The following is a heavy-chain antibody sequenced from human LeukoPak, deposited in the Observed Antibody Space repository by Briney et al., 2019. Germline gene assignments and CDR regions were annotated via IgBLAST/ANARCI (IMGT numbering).Heavy chain of an antibody. J-gene: IGHJ4*02. Sequence: PGGSLRLSCAAPGLTFTNYWMHWVRQAPGKGLEWVSAISGSGATTYYADSVKGRFTISRDNSKNTLYLQMNSLRAEDTAVYFCAKGVYYYDRSTYYYTYYFDYWGQGTLVTVSS. CDR1: GLTFTNYW. CDR2: ISGSGATT. V-gene: IGHV3-23*01. D-gene: IGHD3-22*01. CDR3: AKGVYYYDRSTYYYTYYFDY.